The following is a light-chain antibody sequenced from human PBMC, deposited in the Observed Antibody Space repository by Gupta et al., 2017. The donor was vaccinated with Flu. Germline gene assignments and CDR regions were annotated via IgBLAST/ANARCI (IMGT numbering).Light chain of an antibody. CDR3: SSHAGRVTWV. J-gene: IGLJ1*01. V-gene: IGLV2-11*01. Sequence: QSAPTQPRSVSGSPGQSVTISCTGTSSDVGSSNRVSWYQQRPGKAPKLILYDVTERPSGVPDRCSGSKSGNTAALSISGLQADDESDYYCSSHAGRVTWVFGTGTTVTVL. CDR2: DVT. CDR1: SSDVGSSNR.